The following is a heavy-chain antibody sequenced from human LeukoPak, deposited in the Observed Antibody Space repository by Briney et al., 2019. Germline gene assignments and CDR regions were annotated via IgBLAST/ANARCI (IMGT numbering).Heavy chain of an antibody. J-gene: IGHJ5*02. CDR1: GGSISSYY. CDR3: ARVRIAVAGDNWFDP. D-gene: IGHD6-19*01. CDR2: IYYSGST. Sequence: SETLSLTCTVSGGSISSYYWSWIRQPPGKGVEWIGYIYYSGSTNYNPSLKSRVTISVDTSKNQFSLKLSSVTAADTAVYYCARVRIAVAGDNWFDPWGQGTLVTVSS. V-gene: IGHV4-59*01.